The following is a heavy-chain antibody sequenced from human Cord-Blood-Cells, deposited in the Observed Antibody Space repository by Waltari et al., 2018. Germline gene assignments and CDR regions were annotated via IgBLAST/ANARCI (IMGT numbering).Heavy chain of an antibody. D-gene: IGHD3-22*01. J-gene: IGHJ4*02. Sequence: QLQLQESGPGLVKPSETLSLTCTVSGGSISSSSYYWGWIRQPPGKGLEWIGSIYYSGSTYSNPSLKSRVTISVDTSKNQFSLKLSSVTAADTAVYYCAIYDSSGYYFDYWGQGTLVTVSS. V-gene: IGHV4-39*01. CDR1: GGSISSSSYY. CDR2: IYYSGST. CDR3: AIYDSSGYYFDY.